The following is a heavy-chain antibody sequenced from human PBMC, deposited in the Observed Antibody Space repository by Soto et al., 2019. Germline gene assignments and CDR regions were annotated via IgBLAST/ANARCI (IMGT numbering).Heavy chain of an antibody. CDR3: ARGALDFDY. J-gene: IGHJ4*02. CDR2: ISAYNGHT. D-gene: IGHD3-16*01. V-gene: IGHV1-18*01. Sequence: QVPLVQSGGEVKKPGASVKVSCKASGYTFTYYAVTWVRQAPGQGLEWMGWISAYNGHTKYAQNLQGRLTLTTDTSTNTAYMELRSLRSADTAVYYCARGALDFDYWGQGTLVTVSS. CDR1: GYTFTYYA.